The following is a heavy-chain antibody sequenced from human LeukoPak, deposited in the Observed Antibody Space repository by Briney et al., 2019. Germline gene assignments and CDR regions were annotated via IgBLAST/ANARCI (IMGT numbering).Heavy chain of an antibody. D-gene: IGHD6-19*01. V-gene: IGHV4-59*01. J-gene: IGHJ3*02. Sequence: PSETLSLTCTVSGGSISSYYWSWVRQPPGKGLEWIGYMYYSGSTNYNPSLKSRVTISIDTSKNQFSLKQSSVTAADTAVYYCATSGGSSGWYGTFDIWGQGTMVTVSS. CDR1: GGSISSYY. CDR3: ATSGGSSGWYGTFDI. CDR2: MYYSGST.